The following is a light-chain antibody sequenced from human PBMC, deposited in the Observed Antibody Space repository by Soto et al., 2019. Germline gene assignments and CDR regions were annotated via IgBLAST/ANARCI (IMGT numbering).Light chain of an antibody. V-gene: IGKV1-13*02. CDR1: QDISNT. Sequence: AIQLTQSPSSLSAFVGDRVTITCRASQDISNTVAWYQYKPGKGPKLLIYNPSSLESGAPSRFSGSGSRTHSTLNNSSLDADDFANYFWQQGRSYPITFGQGTRVEI. CDR3: QQGRSYPIT. CDR2: NPS. J-gene: IGKJ5*01.